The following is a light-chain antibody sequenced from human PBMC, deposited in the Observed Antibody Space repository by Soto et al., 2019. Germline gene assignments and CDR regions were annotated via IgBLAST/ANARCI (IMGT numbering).Light chain of an antibody. Sequence: QSALTQPASVSGSPGQSITISCTGTSSDVGGYNYVSWYQQHPGKAPNLMIYEVSNWPSGVSNRFSGSKSGNTASLTISGLQAEDEADYYCISYTSSSTYVFGTGTKLTVL. V-gene: IGLV2-14*01. CDR2: EVS. J-gene: IGLJ1*01. CDR1: SSDVGGYNY. CDR3: ISYTSSSTYV.